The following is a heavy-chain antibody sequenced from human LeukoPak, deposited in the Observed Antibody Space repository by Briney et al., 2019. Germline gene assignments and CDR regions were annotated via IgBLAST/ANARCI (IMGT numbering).Heavy chain of an antibody. Sequence: GGSLRLSCAASGFTFSSYGMHWVRQAPGKGLEWVAVVWYDGSNTYYADSVKGRFTISRDNSKNTLYLQMNSLRAEDTAVYYCARGNGNSYGYLDSWGQGTLVTVSS. CDR3: ARGNGNSYGYLDS. V-gene: IGHV3-33*01. CDR2: VWYDGSNT. CDR1: GFTFSSYG. J-gene: IGHJ4*02. D-gene: IGHD5-18*01.